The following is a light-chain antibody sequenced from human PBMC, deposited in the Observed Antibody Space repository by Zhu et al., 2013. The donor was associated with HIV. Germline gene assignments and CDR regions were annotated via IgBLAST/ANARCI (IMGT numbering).Light chain of an antibody. V-gene: IGKV4-1*01. CDR1: QNVLYSSTNKSY. CDR2: WAS. CDR3: QQYYSTPLT. J-gene: IGKJ4*01. Sequence: DIVMTQSPDSLALFVGERATINCRSSQNVLYSSTNKSYLAWYQQKPGQPPKLLLYWASTRGSGVPARFRGSGSETDFTLSISTLKAEDVAVYYCQQYYSTPLTFGGGTKVEIK.